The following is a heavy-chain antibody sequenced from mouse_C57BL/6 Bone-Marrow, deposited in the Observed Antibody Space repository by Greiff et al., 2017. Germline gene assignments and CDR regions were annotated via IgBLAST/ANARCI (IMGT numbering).Heavy chain of an antibody. CDR3: ARAVPLVFDV. Sequence: QVQLKQPGAELVKPGASVKLSCKASGYTFTSYWMHWVKQRPGQGLEWIGMIHPNSGSTNYNEKFKSKATLTVDKSSSTAYMQLSSLTSEDSAVYYWARAVPLVFDVWGTGTTVTVSS. D-gene: IGHD1-1*01. J-gene: IGHJ1*03. CDR1: GYTFTSYW. CDR2: IHPNSGST. V-gene: IGHV1-64*01.